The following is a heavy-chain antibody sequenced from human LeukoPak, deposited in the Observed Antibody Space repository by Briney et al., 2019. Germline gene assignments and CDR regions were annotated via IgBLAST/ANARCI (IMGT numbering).Heavy chain of an antibody. Sequence: SETLSLTCTVSGGSISSSSYYWGWIRQPPGKGLEWIGEINHSGSTNYNPSLKSRVTISVDTSKNQFSLKLSSVTAADTAVYYCAGGDSSASPVDYWGQGTLVTVSS. CDR1: GGSISSSSYY. D-gene: IGHD3-22*01. V-gene: IGHV4-39*07. CDR2: INHSGST. J-gene: IGHJ4*02. CDR3: AGGDSSASPVDY.